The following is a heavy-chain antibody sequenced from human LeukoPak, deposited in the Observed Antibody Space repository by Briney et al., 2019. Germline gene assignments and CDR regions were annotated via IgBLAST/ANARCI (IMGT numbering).Heavy chain of an antibody. CDR1: GFTFSSYA. CDR2: ISYDGSNK. D-gene: IGHD3-22*01. Sequence: PGRSLRLSCAASGFTFSSYAMHWVRQAPGKGLEWVAVISYDGSNKYYADSVKGRFTISRDNSKNTLYLQMNSLRAEDTAVYYCARDRRRRTYYYDSSGYYFGDYWGQGTLVTVSS. CDR3: ARDRRRRTYYYDSSGYYFGDY. J-gene: IGHJ4*02. V-gene: IGHV3-30-3*01.